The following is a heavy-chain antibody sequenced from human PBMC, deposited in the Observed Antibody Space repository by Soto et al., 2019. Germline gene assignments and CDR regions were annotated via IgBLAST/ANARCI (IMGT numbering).Heavy chain of an antibody. J-gene: IGHJ4*02. D-gene: IGHD3-22*01. Sequence: SETLSLTCTVSGGSISSYFWSWIRQPPGRGLEWIGYFYYTGSTNYNPSLKSRVTISIDASKNQFSLRLSSVTAADTAVYYCARSMHYSDGSNYSPFDYWGQGTLVTVSS. CDR3: ARSMHYSDGSNYSPFDY. CDR2: FYYTGST. CDR1: GGSISSYF. V-gene: IGHV4-59*12.